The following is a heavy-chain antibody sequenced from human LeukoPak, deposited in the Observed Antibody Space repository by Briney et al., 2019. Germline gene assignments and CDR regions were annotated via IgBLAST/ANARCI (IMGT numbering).Heavy chain of an antibody. Sequence: PSETLSLTCRVFDGSVSSSSFYWGWIRQPPGKGLEWVGSIYYSGSTYYNPSLSSRVAMSVNTSKNKFSLKLSSVTAADTAVYYCARDSTYDSSGYYWFDPWGQGTLVTVSS. V-gene: IGHV4-39*07. D-gene: IGHD3-22*01. CDR3: ARDSTYDSSGYYWFDP. CDR2: IYYSGST. J-gene: IGHJ5*02. CDR1: DGSVSSSSFY.